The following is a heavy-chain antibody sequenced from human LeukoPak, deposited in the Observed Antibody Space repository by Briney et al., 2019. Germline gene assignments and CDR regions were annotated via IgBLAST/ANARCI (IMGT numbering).Heavy chain of an antibody. J-gene: IGHJ3*02. CDR1: GFTFSSYW. Sequence: GGSLRLSCAASGFTFSSYWMSWVRQAPGKGLEWVANIKQDGSEKYYVDSVKGRFTISRDNAKNSLYLQMNSLRAEDTAVYYCARLTSITMIVVVITTRRAFDIWGQGTMVTVSS. CDR3: ARLTSITMIVVVITTRRAFDI. V-gene: IGHV3-7*01. D-gene: IGHD3-22*01. CDR2: IKQDGSEK.